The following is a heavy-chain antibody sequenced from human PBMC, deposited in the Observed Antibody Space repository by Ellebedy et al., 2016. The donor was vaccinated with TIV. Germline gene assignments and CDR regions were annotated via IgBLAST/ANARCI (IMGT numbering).Heavy chain of an antibody. D-gene: IGHD3-22*01. CDR3: AKGRGGGSDSSAPRYYFDY. J-gene: IGHJ4*02. V-gene: IGHV3-23*01. CDR1: GFTFNNYA. CDR2: ISHTGSRA. Sequence: GESLKISCAASGFTFNNYAMSWVRQAPGKGLEWVSTISHTGSRAYYTNSVKGRFIISRDISKRALYLQMNSLRAEDTAVYYCAKGRGGGSDSSAPRYYFDYWGLGTLVTVSS.